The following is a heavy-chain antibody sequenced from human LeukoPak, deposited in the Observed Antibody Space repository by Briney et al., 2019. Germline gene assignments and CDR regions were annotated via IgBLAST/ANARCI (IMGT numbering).Heavy chain of an antibody. CDR3: ARRMSSIFGVVIFTWFDP. D-gene: IGHD3-3*01. Sequence: GGSLRLSCAASGFTFSTYWMTWVRQAPGEGLHWVADIKHDGSETYYLDSVKGRFTISRDNAKNSLYLQMNSLRAEDSAVYYCARRMSSIFGVVIFTWFDPWGQGTLVTVSA. V-gene: IGHV3-7*01. CDR2: IKHDGSET. J-gene: IGHJ5*02. CDR1: GFTFSTYW.